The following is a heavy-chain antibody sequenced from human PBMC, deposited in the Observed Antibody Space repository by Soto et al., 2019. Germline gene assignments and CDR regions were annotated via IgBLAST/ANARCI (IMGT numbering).Heavy chain of an antibody. V-gene: IGHV3-30*18. CDR3: AKDYGDYDGYFQH. CDR2: ISYDGSNK. D-gene: IGHD4-17*01. Sequence: PGGSLRLSCAASGFTFSSYGMHWVRQAPGKGLEWVAVISYDGSNKYYADSVKGRFTISRDNSKNTLYLQMNSLRAEDTAVYYCAKDYGDYDGYFQHWGQGTLVTVSS. CDR1: GFTFSSYG. J-gene: IGHJ1*01.